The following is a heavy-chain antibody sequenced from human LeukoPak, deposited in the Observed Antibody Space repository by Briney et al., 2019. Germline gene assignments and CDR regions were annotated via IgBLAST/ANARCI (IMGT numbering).Heavy chain of an antibody. V-gene: IGHV1-18*01. D-gene: IGHD3-10*01. Sequence: GASVKVSCKASGYTFTSYGISWVRQAPGHGLEWMGWISAYNGNTNYAQKLQGRVTMTTDTSTSTAYMELRSLRSDDTAVYYCARHTGSGSYYNRFINWFDPWGRGTLVTVSS. J-gene: IGHJ5*02. CDR3: ARHTGSGSYYNRFINWFDP. CDR1: GYTFTSYG. CDR2: ISAYNGNT.